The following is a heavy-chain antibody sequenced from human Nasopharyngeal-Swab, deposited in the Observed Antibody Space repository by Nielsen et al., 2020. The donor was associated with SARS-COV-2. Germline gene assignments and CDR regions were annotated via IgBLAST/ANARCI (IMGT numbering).Heavy chain of an antibody. CDR2: ISYDGSNK. CDR3: ARAIVGATGIDY. V-gene: IGHV3-30-3*01. Sequence: GGSLRLSCAASGFTFSSYAMHWVRQAPGKGLEWVAVISYDGSNKYYADSVKGRFTISRDNSKNTLYLQMNSLRAEDTAVYYCARAIVGATGIDYWGQGTLVTVSS. J-gene: IGHJ4*02. D-gene: IGHD1-26*01. CDR1: GFTFSSYA.